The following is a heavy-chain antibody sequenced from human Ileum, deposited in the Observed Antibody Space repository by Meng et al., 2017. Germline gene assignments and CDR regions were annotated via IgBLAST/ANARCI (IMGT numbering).Heavy chain of an antibody. CDR2: IWPGGRRE. CDR3: ARLEWQYLAYFEQ. V-gene: IGHV3-33*01. Sequence: VHLVASGGGGCQSGNVMGQSCAVSGFNFGIFGMHWIRQAPVKGLEWVEVIWPGGRREDYFDSVKDRFTISRDDSKSTLYLQMNSLRAEDTAIYYCARLEWQYLAYFEQWGQGTLVTVSS. CDR1: GFNFGIFG. J-gene: IGHJ4*02. D-gene: IGHD3-3*01.